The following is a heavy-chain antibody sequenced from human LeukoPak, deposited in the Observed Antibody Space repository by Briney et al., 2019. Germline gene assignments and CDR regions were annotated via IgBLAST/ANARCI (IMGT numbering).Heavy chain of an antibody. CDR2: IWYDGSNQ. J-gene: IGHJ6*03. D-gene: IGHD3-10*02. Sequence: PGMSLRLSCAASGFTFSRYGMHWVRQAPGKGLEWVAIIWYDGSNQYYADSVKGRFTISRDNSKITLYLQMNSLSAEDTAVYYCARHVSPKYYYYYYMDVWGKGTTVTVSS. V-gene: IGHV3-33*01. CDR3: ARHVSPKYYYYYYMDV. CDR1: GFTFSRYG.